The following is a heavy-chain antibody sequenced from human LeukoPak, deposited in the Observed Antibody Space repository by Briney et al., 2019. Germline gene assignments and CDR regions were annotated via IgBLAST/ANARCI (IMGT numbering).Heavy chain of an antibody. D-gene: IGHD4-23*01. CDR2: IYYTGVT. Sequence: SETLSLTCTVSGGYIITSGHYWGWIRQPPGRGLEWIGSIYYTGVTNTNPFFRSRMSISVDTSKNQFSLNPTSVTAADAAVYYCARERSSSGGHNWFDPWGQGTLVTVSS. CDR1: GGYIITSGHY. CDR3: ARERSSSGGHNWFDP. J-gene: IGHJ5*02. V-gene: IGHV4-39*07.